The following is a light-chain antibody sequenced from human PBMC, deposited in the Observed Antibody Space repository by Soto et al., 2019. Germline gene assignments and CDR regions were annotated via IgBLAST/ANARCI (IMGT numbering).Light chain of an antibody. CDR2: DAS. CDR3: QQRSNWPT. V-gene: IGKV3-11*01. J-gene: IGKJ1*01. CDR1: QSVSSY. Sequence: EIVLTQSPATLSLSPGERATLSCRASQSVSSYLAWYQQKPGQAPRLLIYDASNRATGIPARFSGSGSGTDFTLTIRSIETEDFEVYYCQQRSNWPTFGQGTKV.